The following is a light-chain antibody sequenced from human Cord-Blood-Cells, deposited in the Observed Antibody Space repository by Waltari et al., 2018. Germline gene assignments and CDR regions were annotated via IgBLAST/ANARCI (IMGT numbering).Light chain of an antibody. J-gene: IGLJ1*01. CDR3: SSYTSSSTRV. CDR2: DVS. Sequence: QSALTQPASVSGSPGQSITIYCTGTSSEVGGYKYFSWYQQHPGKAPKLMIYDVSIRPSGVSNRFSGSKSGNTASLTISGLQAEDEADYYCSSYTSSSTRVFGTGTKVTVL. V-gene: IGLV2-14*03. CDR1: SSEVGGYKY.